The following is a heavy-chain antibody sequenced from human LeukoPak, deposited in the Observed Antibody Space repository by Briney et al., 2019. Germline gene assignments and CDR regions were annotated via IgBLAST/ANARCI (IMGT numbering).Heavy chain of an antibody. CDR2: ISYDGSNK. J-gene: IGHJ6*02. D-gene: IGHD5-12*01. Sequence: HSGGSLRLSCAASGFTFSSHWMTWVRQAPGKGLEWVAVISYDGSNKYYADSVKGRFTISRDNSKNTLYLQMNSLRAEDTAVYYCAKDLVSGRGYDPFYYYYGMDVWGQGTTVTVSS. V-gene: IGHV3-30*18. CDR1: GFTFSSHW. CDR3: AKDLVSGRGYDPFYYYYGMDV.